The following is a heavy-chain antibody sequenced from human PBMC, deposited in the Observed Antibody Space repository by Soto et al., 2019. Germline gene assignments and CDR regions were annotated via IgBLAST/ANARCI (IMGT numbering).Heavy chain of an antibody. D-gene: IGHD5-12*01. CDR1: VFTFSIYT. V-gene: IGHV3-21*01. CDR2: ISSSSSYI. J-gene: IGHJ6*01. Sequence: WGSLRIACASSVFTFSIYTMNWVRQAPGKGLDWVSSISSSSSYIYYADSVKGRFTISRDNAKNSLYLQMNSLGAEDTAVYYCARDRPVEMATILYYYYGMDVWGQGTTVTVSS. CDR3: ARDRPVEMATILYYYYGMDV.